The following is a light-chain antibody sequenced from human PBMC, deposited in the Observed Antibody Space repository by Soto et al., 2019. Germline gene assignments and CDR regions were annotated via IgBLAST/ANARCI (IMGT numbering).Light chain of an antibody. CDR1: KSVNNY. Sequence: EIVLTQSPATLSLSPGERATLSCRASKSVNNYLAWYQQKPGQAPRLLIYDASNRATGITARFSGSGSGTDFTLTISSLEPEDFAVYYCQQRSNWPPFTFGQGTRLEIK. V-gene: IGKV3-11*01. CDR2: DAS. CDR3: QQRSNWPPFT. J-gene: IGKJ5*01.